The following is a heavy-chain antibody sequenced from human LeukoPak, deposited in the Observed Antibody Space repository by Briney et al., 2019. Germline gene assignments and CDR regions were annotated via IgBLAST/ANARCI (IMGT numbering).Heavy chain of an antibody. V-gene: IGHV3-7*01. Sequence: PGGSLRLSCAASGFTFSSYWMSWVRQAPGKGLEWVANIKQDGSEKYYVDSVKGRFTISRDNSKNTLYLQMNSLRAEDTAVYYCARDGYNWNDAYYYGMDVWGQGTTVTVSS. CDR1: GFTFSSYW. CDR2: IKQDGSEK. D-gene: IGHD1-20*01. J-gene: IGHJ6*02. CDR3: ARDGYNWNDAYYYGMDV.